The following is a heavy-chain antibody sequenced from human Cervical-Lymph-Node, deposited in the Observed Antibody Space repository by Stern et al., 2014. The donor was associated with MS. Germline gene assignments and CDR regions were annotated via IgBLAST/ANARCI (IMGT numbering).Heavy chain of an antibody. D-gene: IGHD6-13*01. CDR1: GFSFSDYN. Sequence: VQLVESGGGVVQPGRSLGLSCAASGFSFSDYNMDWVRQAPGKGLEWVAFISYDGNNKIYADSVKGRFTISRDTSKKTVYLRMNSLKPDDMSVYYCARDRSGTSYPAWNFDLWGRGTLVTVSS. V-gene: IGHV3-30-3*01. CDR2: ISYDGNNK. J-gene: IGHJ2*01. CDR3: ARDRSGTSYPAWNFDL.